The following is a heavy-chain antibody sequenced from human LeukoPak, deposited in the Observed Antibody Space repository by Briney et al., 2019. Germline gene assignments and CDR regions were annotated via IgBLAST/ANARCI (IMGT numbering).Heavy chain of an antibody. Sequence: GGSLRLSCAASGINFRSSGMHWVCQAPGKGLEWVTFIQNDGSDKSYAASVKGRFTISRDNSKNTVYLHMNSLRADDTALYYCAREGGRAAAGRFDYWGQGILVTVSS. J-gene: IGHJ4*02. V-gene: IGHV3-30*02. CDR2: IQNDGSDK. D-gene: IGHD6-13*01. CDR1: GINFRSSG. CDR3: AREGGRAAAGRFDY.